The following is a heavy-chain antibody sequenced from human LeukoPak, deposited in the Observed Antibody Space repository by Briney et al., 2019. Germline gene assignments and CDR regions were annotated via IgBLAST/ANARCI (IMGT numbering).Heavy chain of an antibody. CDR3: ARERGRFGVDY. CDR2: IYHSGST. J-gene: IGHJ4*02. Sequence: EASETLSLTCAVYGGSFSGYYWSWIRQPPGKGLEWIGYIYHSGSTNYNPSLKSRVIISVDTSNNQFTLKLSSVTAADTAVYYCARERGRFGVDYWGQGTLVTVSS. V-gene: IGHV4-59*01. CDR1: GGSFSGYY. D-gene: IGHD3-10*01.